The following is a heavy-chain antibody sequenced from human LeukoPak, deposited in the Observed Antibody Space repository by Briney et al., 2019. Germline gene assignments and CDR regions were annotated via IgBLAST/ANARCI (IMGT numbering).Heavy chain of an antibody. Sequence: PSETLSLTCTVSGGSISSYYWSWIRQPPGKGLEWIGYIYYSGSTNYNPSLKSRVTISVDTSKNQFSLKLSSVTAADTAVYYCARGEGSGWLQGYYYYGMDVWGQGTTVTVSS. D-gene: IGHD6-19*01. CDR2: IYYSGST. CDR3: ARGEGSGWLQGYYYYGMDV. CDR1: GGSISSYY. J-gene: IGHJ6*02. V-gene: IGHV4-59*01.